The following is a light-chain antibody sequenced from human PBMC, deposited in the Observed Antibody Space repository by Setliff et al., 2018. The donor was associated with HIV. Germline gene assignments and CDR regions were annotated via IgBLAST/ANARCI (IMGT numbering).Light chain of an antibody. CDR3: ATWDDSVSSPRI. CDR1: NSSIGSNY. J-gene: IGLJ2*01. CDR2: RNS. Sequence: QSALTQPPSVSGTPGQRITISCSGSNSSIGSNYVSWYQQFPGLAPRLLMFRNSQRPSGVPDRFSGSKSGTSASLAISGLRSEDEADYYCATWDDSVSSPRIFGGGTK. V-gene: IGLV1-47*01.